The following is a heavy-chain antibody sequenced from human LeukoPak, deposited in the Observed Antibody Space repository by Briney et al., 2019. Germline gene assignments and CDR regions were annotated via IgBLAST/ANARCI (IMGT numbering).Heavy chain of an antibody. Sequence: KTSETLSLTCTVSGASISSYYWTWIRQPPGKGLEWIGFTSFSGSTNYNPSLRSRVTISLDTSRNQFSLTLNAMTAADTAVYYCARRNYDILTGFYGGGTYNYYYTDVWGKGTTDIVSS. CDR3: ARRNYDILTGFYGGGTYNYYYTDV. V-gene: IGHV4-59*08. CDR2: TSFSGST. CDR1: GASISSYY. J-gene: IGHJ6*03. D-gene: IGHD3-9*01.